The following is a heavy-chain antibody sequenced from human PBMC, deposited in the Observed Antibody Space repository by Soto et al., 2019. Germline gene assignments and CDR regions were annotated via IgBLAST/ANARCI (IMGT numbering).Heavy chain of an antibody. J-gene: IGHJ4*02. Sequence: SETLSLTCAVSGASITSNFYYWGWIRRPPGKGLEWIGSIYFDGSTYYKSSLKSRVTISLDTSKNQFSLKLTSVTAADTAVYYCGKGLIGATRHTDFDSWGQGTLVTVSS. V-gene: IGHV4-39*01. CDR2: IYFDGST. CDR3: GKGLIGATRHTDFDS. D-gene: IGHD2-15*01. CDR1: GASITSNFYY.